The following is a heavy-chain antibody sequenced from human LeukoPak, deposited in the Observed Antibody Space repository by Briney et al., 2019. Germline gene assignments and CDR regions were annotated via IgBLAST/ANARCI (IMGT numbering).Heavy chain of an antibody. CDR1: GITFSSHS. J-gene: IGHJ4*02. D-gene: IGHD3-3*02. V-gene: IGHV3-23*01. CDR2: ISGSDGSA. Sequence: PGGSLRPSCVVSGITFSSHSINWVRQAPEKGLEWVSAISGSDGSAFYADSVKGRFTISRDISKNTVFLQMSSLRAGDTAVYYCAAKSPGHFPFDYWGQGTPVTVSS. CDR3: AAKSPGHFPFDY.